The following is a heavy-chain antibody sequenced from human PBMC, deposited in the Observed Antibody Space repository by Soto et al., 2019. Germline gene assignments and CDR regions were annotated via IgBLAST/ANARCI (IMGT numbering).Heavy chain of an antibody. J-gene: IGHJ5*02. V-gene: IGHV4-34*01. D-gene: IGHD2-15*01. Sequence: QEQLQQWGAGLLKPSETLSLTCAVYGGSFSGYYWSWIRQPPGKGLEWIGEINHSGSTNYNPSLKSRVTISVDTSKNQFSLKLSSVTAADTAVYYCARGRFVYSWFDPWGQGTLVTVSS. CDR2: INHSGST. CDR3: ARGRFVYSWFDP. CDR1: GGSFSGYY.